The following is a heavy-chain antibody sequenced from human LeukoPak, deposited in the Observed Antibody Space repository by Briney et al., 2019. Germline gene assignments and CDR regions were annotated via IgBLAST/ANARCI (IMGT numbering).Heavy chain of an antibody. Sequence: SGPTLVNPTQTLTLTCTFSGFSLSTGGVGVGWIRQPPGKALEWLALIYWNDDKGYSPSLMSRLTITKDTSKNQVVLTMTNMDPVDTATHYCAHTLGLAAEGNSGYYFYYYMDVWGKGTTVNVSS. CDR1: GFSLSTGGVG. D-gene: IGHD6-13*01. V-gene: IGHV2-5*01. CDR2: IYWNDDK. J-gene: IGHJ6*03. CDR3: AHTLGLAAEGNSGYYFYYYMDV.